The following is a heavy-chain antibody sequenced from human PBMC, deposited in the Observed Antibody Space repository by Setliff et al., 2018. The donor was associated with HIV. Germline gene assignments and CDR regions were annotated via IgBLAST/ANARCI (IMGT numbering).Heavy chain of an antibody. CDR3: ARHWLTFGGVIDQGYGMDV. CDR2: IASGGIT. Sequence: GGSLRLSCTAYGFTFNNTWMSWVRQAPGKGLEWVSVIASGGITYYVDSVKGRFTISTDNSKNTLYLQMNSLRAEDTAVYYCARHWLTFGGVIDQGYGMDVWGQGTTVTVSS. V-gene: IGHV3-66*04. CDR1: GFTFNNTW. D-gene: IGHD3-16*02. J-gene: IGHJ6*02.